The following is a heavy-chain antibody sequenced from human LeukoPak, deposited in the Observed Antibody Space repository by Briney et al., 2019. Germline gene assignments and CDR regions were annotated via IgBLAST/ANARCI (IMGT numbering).Heavy chain of an antibody. CDR1: GGSFSGYY. Sequence: PSETLSLTCAVYGGSFSGYYWSWIRQPPGKGLEWIGEINHSGSTNYNPSLKSRVTISVDTSKNQFSLKLSSVTAADTAVYYCARGTATYDFWSGYYKLTGSYYFDYWGQGTLVTVSS. D-gene: IGHD3-3*01. CDR2: INHSGST. J-gene: IGHJ4*02. V-gene: IGHV4-34*01. CDR3: ARGTATYDFWSGYYKLTGSYYFDY.